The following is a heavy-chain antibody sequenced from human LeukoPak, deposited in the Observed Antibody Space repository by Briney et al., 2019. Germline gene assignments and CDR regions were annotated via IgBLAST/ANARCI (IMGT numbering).Heavy chain of an antibody. CDR3: ARAGSSGYLNFDY. J-gene: IGHJ4*02. D-gene: IGHD3-22*01. CDR1: GFTFSDYY. V-gene: IGHV3-11*01. Sequence: GGSLRLSCAASGFTFSDYYMSWIRQAPGKGLEWVSYISSSGSTIYYADSVKGRFTISRDNARNSLYLQMNSLRAEDTAVYYCARAGSSGYLNFDYWGQGTLVTVSS. CDR2: ISSSGSTI.